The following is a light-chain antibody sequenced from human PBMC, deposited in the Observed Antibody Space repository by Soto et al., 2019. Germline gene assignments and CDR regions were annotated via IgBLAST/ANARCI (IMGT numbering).Light chain of an antibody. J-gene: IGLJ2*01. V-gene: IGLV1-40*01. CDR3: QSYDSSDVV. CDR1: SSNIGAGYD. CDR2: GNS. Sequence: QAVVTQPPSVSGAPGQRVTISCTGSSSNIGAGYDVHWYQQLPGTAPKLLIYGNSNRPSGVPDRFSGSKSGTSASLAITGLQAEDEADYYCQSYDSSDVVFGGGTQLTVL.